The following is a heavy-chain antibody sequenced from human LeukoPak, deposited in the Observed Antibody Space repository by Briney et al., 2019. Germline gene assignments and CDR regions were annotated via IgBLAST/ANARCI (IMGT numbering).Heavy chain of an antibody. J-gene: IGHJ6*03. D-gene: IGHD1-26*01. CDR3: ARDPYSGSYGNEYYYYMDV. CDR2: ISGSGGST. CDR1: GFTFSSYG. Sequence: GGSLRLSCAASGFTFSSYGMSWVRQAPGKGLEWVSAISGSGGSTYYADSVKGRFTISRDNARNSLSLQMNSLRAEDTAVYYCARDPYSGSYGNEYYYYMDVWGKGTTVTISS. V-gene: IGHV3-23*01.